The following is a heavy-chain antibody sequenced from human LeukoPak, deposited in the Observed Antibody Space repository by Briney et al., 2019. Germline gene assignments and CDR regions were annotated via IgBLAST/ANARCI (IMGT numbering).Heavy chain of an antibody. J-gene: IGHJ5*02. Sequence: ASVKVSCKASGYTFTGYYMHWVRQAPGQGLEWMGWINPNSGGTNYAQKFQGRVTMTRDTSISTAYMELSRLRSDDTAVYYCAREESDYYGSGSSLRFDPWGQGTLVTVSS. CDR1: GYTFTGYY. CDR2: INPNSGGT. D-gene: IGHD3-10*01. V-gene: IGHV1-2*02. CDR3: AREESDYYGSGSSLRFDP.